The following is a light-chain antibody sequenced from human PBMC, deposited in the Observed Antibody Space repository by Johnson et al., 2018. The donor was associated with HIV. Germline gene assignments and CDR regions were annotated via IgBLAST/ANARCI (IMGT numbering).Light chain of an antibody. CDR2: DNN. Sequence: VLTQPPSVSAAPGQKVTISCSGRSSNIGNNYVSWYQQLPGTAPKLLIYDNNKRPSGIPDRFSGSKSGTSATLGITGLQTGDEADYYCGTWDSSLSAYVFGTGTKVTVL. J-gene: IGLJ1*01. CDR3: GTWDSSLSAYV. V-gene: IGLV1-51*01. CDR1: SSNIGNNY.